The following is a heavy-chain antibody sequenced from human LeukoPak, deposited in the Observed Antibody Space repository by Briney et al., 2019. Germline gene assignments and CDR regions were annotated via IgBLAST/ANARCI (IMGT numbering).Heavy chain of an antibody. D-gene: IGHD2-15*01. CDR3: AKDAFAGGSCSRPEYFRH. V-gene: IGHV3-23*01. CDR2: ISGSGGST. Sequence: TGGSLRLSCAASGFTFSSYAMSWVRQAPGQGLEWVSTISGSGGSTYYADSVKGPFTISRDNSKNTLYLQMNSLRAGDTAVYYCAKDAFAGGSCSRPEYFRHWGQGTLVTVSS. CDR1: GFTFSSYA. J-gene: IGHJ1*01.